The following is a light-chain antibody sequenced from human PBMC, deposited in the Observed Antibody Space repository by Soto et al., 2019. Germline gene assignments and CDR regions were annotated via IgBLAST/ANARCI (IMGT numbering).Light chain of an antibody. Sequence: IVLTQSPGTLSLSPGERATLSCRASQSVGSTYLAWYQQKPGQAPRLLIFGATSRATGIPDRFSGSGSGTDFTLTISRLEPEDFAVYYCQQYGTSLYTFGQGTKLEIK. CDR1: QSVGSTY. CDR2: GAT. CDR3: QQYGTSLYT. V-gene: IGKV3-20*01. J-gene: IGKJ2*01.